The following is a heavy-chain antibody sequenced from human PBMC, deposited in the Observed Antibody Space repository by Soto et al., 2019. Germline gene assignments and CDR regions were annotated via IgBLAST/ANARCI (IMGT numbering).Heavy chain of an antibody. CDR3: ARAVPAAIWFDP. Sequence: SETLSLTCTFSGGSISSSSYYWGWIRQPPGKGLEWIGSIYYSGSTYYNPSLKSRVTISVDTSKNQFSLKLSSVTAADTAVYYCARAVPAAIWFDPWGQGTLVTVSS. D-gene: IGHD2-2*01. J-gene: IGHJ5*02. CDR1: GGSISSSSYY. CDR2: IYYSGST. V-gene: IGHV4-39*01.